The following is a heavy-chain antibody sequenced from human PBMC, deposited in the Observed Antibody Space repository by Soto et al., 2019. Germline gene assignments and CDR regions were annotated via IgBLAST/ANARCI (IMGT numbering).Heavy chain of an antibody. D-gene: IGHD3-16*02. CDR3: ARGRLNYDYVWGSYRYHDAFDI. CDR2: INHSGST. Sequence: SETLSLTCAVYGGSFSGYYWSWIRQPPGKGLERIGEINHSGSTNYNPSLKSRVTISVDTSKNQFSLKLSSVTAADTAVYYCARGRLNYDYVWGSYRYHDAFDIWGKGTMVTVSS. CDR1: GGSFSGYY. J-gene: IGHJ3*02. V-gene: IGHV4-34*01.